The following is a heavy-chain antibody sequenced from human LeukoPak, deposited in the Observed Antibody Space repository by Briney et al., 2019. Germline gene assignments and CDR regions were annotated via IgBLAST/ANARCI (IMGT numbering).Heavy chain of an antibody. CDR3: ARDNTMIVSF. D-gene: IGHD3-22*01. J-gene: IGHJ4*02. CDR2: IQQDGSEK. Sequence: GGSLRLSCEASGFTFSSYWMSWVRQAPGKGLEWVANIQQDGSEKYYVDSVKGRFTISRDNAKNSLYLQMNSLRAEDTAVYYCARDNTMIVSFWGQGTLVTVSS. V-gene: IGHV3-7*01. CDR1: GFTFSSYW.